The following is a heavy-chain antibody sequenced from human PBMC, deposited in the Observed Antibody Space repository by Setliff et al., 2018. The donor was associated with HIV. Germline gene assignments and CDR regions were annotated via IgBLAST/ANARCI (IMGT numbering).Heavy chain of an antibody. CDR1: GFSFGHYA. V-gene: IGHV3-49*04. Sequence: GGSLRLSCTTSGFSFGHYAMNWVRQAPGKGLEWVGFIRTNDYGGTTEYAASVKGRFTISRDDSKSIAYLQMNSLKTEDTAVYYCTRDAYDSGGYYDYWGQGTLVTVSS. CDR2: IRTNDYGGTT. D-gene: IGHD3-22*01. CDR3: TRDAYDSGGYYDY. J-gene: IGHJ4*02.